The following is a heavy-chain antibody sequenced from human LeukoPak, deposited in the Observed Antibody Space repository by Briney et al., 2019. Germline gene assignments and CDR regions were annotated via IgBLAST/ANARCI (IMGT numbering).Heavy chain of an antibody. D-gene: IGHD1-1*01. J-gene: IGHJ5*02. CDR3: ARGSADDDDKWIDP. CDR2: ISNSPINI. Sequence: QAGGSLRLSCAASGFTFSDYGMNWVRQAPGRGLEWVSYISNSPINIYYADSARGRFTISRDNAKNSVFLQMNSLRAEDTAVYYCARGSADDDDKWIDPWGQGTLVTVSS. CDR1: GFTFSDYG. V-gene: IGHV3-48*03.